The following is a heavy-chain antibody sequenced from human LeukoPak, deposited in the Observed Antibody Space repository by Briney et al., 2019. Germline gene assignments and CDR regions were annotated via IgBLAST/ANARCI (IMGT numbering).Heavy chain of an antibody. CDR3: ANLAGYSSGLARY. CDR2: ISGSGGST. Sequence: PGGSLRLSCAASGFTFSSYAMSWVRQAPGKGLEWVSAISGSGGSTYYADSVKGRFTISRDNSKNTLYLQMNSLRAEDTAVYYGANLAGYSSGLARYWGQGTLVTVSS. V-gene: IGHV3-23*01. CDR1: GFTFSSYA. D-gene: IGHD6-19*01. J-gene: IGHJ4*02.